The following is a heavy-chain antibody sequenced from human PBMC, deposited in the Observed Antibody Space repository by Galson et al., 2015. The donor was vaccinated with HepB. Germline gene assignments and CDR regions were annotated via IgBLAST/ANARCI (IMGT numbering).Heavy chain of an antibody. CDR3: AKDMGGDQTFDY. CDR2: ISWNSGSI. CDR1: GFTFDDYA. D-gene: IGHD1-26*01. J-gene: IGHJ4*02. V-gene: IGHV3-9*01. Sequence: SLRLSCAASGFTFDDYAMHWVRQAPGKGLEWVSGISWNSGSIGYADSVKGRFTISRDNAKNSLYLQMNSLRAEDTALCYCAKDMGGDQTFDYWGQGTLVTVSS.